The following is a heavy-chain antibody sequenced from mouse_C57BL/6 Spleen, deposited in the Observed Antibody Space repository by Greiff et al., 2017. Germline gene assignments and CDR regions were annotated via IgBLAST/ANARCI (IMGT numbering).Heavy chain of an antibody. Sequence: QVQLQQSGAELARPGASVKLSCKASGYTFTSYGISWVKQRTGQGLEWIGEIYPRSGNTYYNEKFKGKATLTADKSSSTAYMELRSLTSEDSAVYFWARDDYGSSYDAKDYWGQGTSVTVSS. V-gene: IGHV1-81*01. CDR2: IYPRSGNT. J-gene: IGHJ4*01. CDR3: ARDDYGSSYDAKDY. D-gene: IGHD1-1*01. CDR1: GYTFTSYG.